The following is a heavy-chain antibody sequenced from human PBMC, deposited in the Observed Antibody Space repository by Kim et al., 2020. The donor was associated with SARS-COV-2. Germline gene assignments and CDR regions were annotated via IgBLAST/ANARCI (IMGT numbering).Heavy chain of an antibody. J-gene: IGHJ3*02. V-gene: IGHV3-21*04. CDR2: ISSSSSNI. CDR3: ARGERGDGCNFHAFDI. CDR1: GFTFSSYS. D-gene: IGHD3-10*01. Sequence: GGSLRLSCAASGFTFSSYSMNWVRQAPGKGLEWVSSISSSSSNIYYADSVKGRFTISRDHAKNSLYLQMNSLRAEDTAVYYCARGERGDGCNFHAFDIWGQGTLGTVSS.